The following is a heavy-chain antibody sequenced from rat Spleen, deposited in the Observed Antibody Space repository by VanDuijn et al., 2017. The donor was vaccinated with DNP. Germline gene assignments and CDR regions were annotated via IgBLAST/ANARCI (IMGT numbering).Heavy chain of an antibody. CDR2: ISPSGGST. CDR1: GFTFSNYD. V-gene: IGHV5-25*01. J-gene: IGHJ4*01. CDR3: ARVGDYHDGGDGDVLDV. Sequence: EVQLVESGGGLVQPGRSLKLSCAASGFTFSNYDMAWVRQAPTKGLEWVASISPSGGSTYYRDSVKGRFTVSRDNAKSSLYLQMDSLRSEDTATYYCARVGDYHDGGDGDVLDVWGQGTSVTVSS. D-gene: IGHD1-12*02.